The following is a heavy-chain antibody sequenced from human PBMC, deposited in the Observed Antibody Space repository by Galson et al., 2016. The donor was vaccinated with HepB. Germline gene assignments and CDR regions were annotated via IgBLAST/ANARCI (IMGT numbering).Heavy chain of an antibody. CDR2: INPKSGGT. V-gene: IGHV1-2*02. CDR3: ARVRVRGLNVEYGMDV. Sequence: SVKVSCKASGYTFSDFYIHWVRQAAGQGLEWVGWINPKSGGTNYAQKFQGRVTMTSDTSISTAYLELISLRSDDTAVYYCARVRVRGLNVEYGMDVWGQGTTVTVSS. CDR1: GYTFSDFY. J-gene: IGHJ6*02. D-gene: IGHD3-10*01.